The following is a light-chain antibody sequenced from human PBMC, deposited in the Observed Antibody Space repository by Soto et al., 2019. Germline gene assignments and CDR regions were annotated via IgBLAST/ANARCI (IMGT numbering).Light chain of an antibody. J-gene: IGKJ4*01. Sequence: DILLTQSPASLSASVGDRVTITCRASDNIGSNLNWYQHQTGTAPKLLIYAASSLQGGVPSRFSGSGYGTQFTLTISGLQTEDFATYYCQQSYKILTFGGGTKVDIK. V-gene: IGKV1-39*01. CDR2: AAS. CDR1: DNIGSN. CDR3: QQSYKILT.